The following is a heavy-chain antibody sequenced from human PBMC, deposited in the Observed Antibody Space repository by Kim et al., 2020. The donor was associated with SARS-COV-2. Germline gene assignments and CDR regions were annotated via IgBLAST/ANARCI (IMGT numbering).Heavy chain of an antibody. V-gene: IGHV3-7*03. J-gene: IGHJ4*02. CDR2: IKQDGSEK. CDR3: ARVGGDIVVVVAASYYFDY. D-gene: IGHD2-15*01. Sequence: GGSLRLSCAASGFTFSSYWMSWVRQAPGKGLEWVANIKQDGSEKYYVDSVKGRFTIYRDNAKNSLYLQMNSLRAEDTAVYYCARVGGDIVVVVAASYYFDYWGQGTLVTVSS. CDR1: GFTFSSYW.